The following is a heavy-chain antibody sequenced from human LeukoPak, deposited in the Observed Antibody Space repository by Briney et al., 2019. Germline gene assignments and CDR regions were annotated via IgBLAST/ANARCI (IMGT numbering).Heavy chain of an antibody. J-gene: IGHJ4*02. CDR1: GYTSTSHD. D-gene: IGHD1-1*01. V-gene: IGHV1-8*01. CDR3: ARGYSPYLKTTGNDY. Sequence: GASVMVSCKASGYTSTSHDINWVRQATGQGLEWMGWMNPNSGNTGYAQKFQGRVIMTRDTAINTAYMELHSLRSEDTAVYYCARGYSPYLKTTGNDYWGQGTLATVSS. CDR2: MNPNSGNT.